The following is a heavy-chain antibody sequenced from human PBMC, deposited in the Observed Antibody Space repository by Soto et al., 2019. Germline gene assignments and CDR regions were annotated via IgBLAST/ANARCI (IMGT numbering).Heavy chain of an antibody. CDR2: IYHSGKT. D-gene: IGHD3-22*01. J-gene: IGHJ5*02. Sequence: PLETRSLTCVVSGYSISSGYYWAWVRQPPGKELEWIGSIYHSGKTYYKPSLRSRVTASVDMSKNQFSMKLISVTAADTAVYYCARDKRVTMIGGWFDPWGQGTLVTVSS. V-gene: IGHV4-38-2*02. CDR3: ARDKRVTMIGGWFDP. CDR1: GYSISSGYY.